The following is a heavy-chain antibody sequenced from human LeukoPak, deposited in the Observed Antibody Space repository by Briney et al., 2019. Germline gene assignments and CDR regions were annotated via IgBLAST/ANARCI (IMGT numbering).Heavy chain of an antibody. CDR3: ARGEHIVATNGGWFDP. J-gene: IGHJ5*02. Sequence: GASVKVSCKASGYTFTVYYIHWVRQAPGQGLEWMGIINPSGGSTSYAQKFQGRVTMTRDTSTSTVYMELSSLRSEDTAVYYCARGEHIVATNGGWFDPWGQGTLVTVSS. D-gene: IGHD5-12*01. V-gene: IGHV1-46*01. CDR2: INPSGGST. CDR1: GYTFTVYY.